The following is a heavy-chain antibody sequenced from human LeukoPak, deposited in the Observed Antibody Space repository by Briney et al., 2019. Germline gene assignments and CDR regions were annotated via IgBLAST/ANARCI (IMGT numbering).Heavy chain of an antibody. Sequence: SETLSLTCTVSGGSISSYYWTWIRQPPGKGLEWIGYIYSSGRTNYNPSLKSRVTISVDTSKNYFSLNLSSVTAADTAVYYCARYMGGYGGNSLDYWGQGTLVTVSS. CDR2: IYSSGRT. J-gene: IGHJ4*02. V-gene: IGHV4-4*08. CDR3: ARYMGGYGGNSLDY. CDR1: GGSISSYY. D-gene: IGHD4-23*01.